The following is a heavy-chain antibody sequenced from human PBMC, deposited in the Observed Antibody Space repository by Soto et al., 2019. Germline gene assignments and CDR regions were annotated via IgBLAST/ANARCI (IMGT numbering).Heavy chain of an antibody. Sequence: GGSLRLSCAASGFTFSSYEMNWVRQAPGKGLEWVSYISSSGSTIYYADSVKGRFTISRDNAKNSLYLQMNSLRAEDTAVYYCARAPPLLLWFGPEGSGGYFDYWGQGTLVTVSS. J-gene: IGHJ4*02. CDR3: ARAPPLLLWFGPEGSGGYFDY. V-gene: IGHV3-48*03. CDR2: ISSSGSTI. D-gene: IGHD3-10*01. CDR1: GFTFSSYE.